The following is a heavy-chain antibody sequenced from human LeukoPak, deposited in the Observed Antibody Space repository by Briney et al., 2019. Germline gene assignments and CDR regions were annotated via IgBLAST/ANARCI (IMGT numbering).Heavy chain of an antibody. CDR2: INHSGST. Sequence: PSETLSLTCAVYGGSFSGYYWSWIRQPPGKGLEWIGEINHSGSTNYNPSLKSRVTISVDTSKNQFSLKLSSVTAADTAVYYCARASGYRGSYCFDYWGQGTLVTVSS. CDR3: ARASGYRGSYCFDY. V-gene: IGHV4-34*01. J-gene: IGHJ4*02. D-gene: IGHD1-26*01. CDR1: GGSFSGYY.